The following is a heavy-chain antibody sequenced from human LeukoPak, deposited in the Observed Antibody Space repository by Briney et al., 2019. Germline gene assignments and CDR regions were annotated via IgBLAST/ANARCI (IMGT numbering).Heavy chain of an antibody. CDR2: ISSDGDST. D-gene: IGHD6-6*01. CDR1: GFIFRKVA. Sequence: PGGSLRLSCVASGFIFRKVAMYCGRQAPGKGLEWVSTISSDGDSTYYADAVKGRFTISRDNSKNTQYLHMNSLRAEDTAMYYCAKENTIACRPVFDKWGQGTLVTVSS. J-gene: IGHJ4*02. V-gene: IGHV3-23*01. CDR3: AKENTIACRPVFDK.